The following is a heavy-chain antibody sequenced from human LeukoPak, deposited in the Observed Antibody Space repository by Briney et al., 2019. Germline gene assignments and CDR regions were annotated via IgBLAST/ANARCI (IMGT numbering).Heavy chain of an antibody. CDR3: ARQSDLARFLEAPYWYFDL. CDR2: IYPGDSDT. V-gene: IGHV5-51*01. J-gene: IGHJ2*01. Sequence: GESLKISCKGSGYSFTSYWIGWVRQMPGKGLEWMGIIYPGDSDTRYSPSFQGQVTISADKSISTAYLQWSSLKASDTAMYYCARQSDLARFLEAPYWYFDLWGRGTLVTVSS. CDR1: GYSFTSYW. D-gene: IGHD3-3*01.